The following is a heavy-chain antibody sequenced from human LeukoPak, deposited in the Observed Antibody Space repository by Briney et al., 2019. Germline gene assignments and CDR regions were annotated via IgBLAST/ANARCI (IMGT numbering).Heavy chain of an antibody. J-gene: IGHJ4*02. CDR3: ARDDVYGSGSYVFDY. V-gene: IGHV4-39*07. CDR2: IYYSGST. CDR1: GGSISSSTYY. D-gene: IGHD3-10*01. Sequence: SETLSLTCTVSGGSISSSTYYWGWIRQPPGKGLEWIGTIYYSGSTYYNPSLKSRVTISVDTSKNKFSLKVSSVTAADTAVYYCARDDVYGSGSYVFDYWSQGTLVTVSS.